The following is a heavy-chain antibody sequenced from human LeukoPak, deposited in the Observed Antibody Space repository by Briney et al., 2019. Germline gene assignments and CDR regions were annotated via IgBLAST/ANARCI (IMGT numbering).Heavy chain of an antibody. J-gene: IGHJ3*02. D-gene: IGHD3-16*01. CDR1: GFTSSNYG. V-gene: IGHV3-33*01. CDR3: ARRGTPGSSDAFDM. CDR2: IWHDGSNE. Sequence: PGGSLRLSCAASGFTSSNYGMHWVRQAPGKGLEWVALIWHDGSNEDHADSVKGRFTISRDNPKNTLYLQMNSLRAEDTALYYCARRGTPGSSDAFDMWGQGTMVTVSS.